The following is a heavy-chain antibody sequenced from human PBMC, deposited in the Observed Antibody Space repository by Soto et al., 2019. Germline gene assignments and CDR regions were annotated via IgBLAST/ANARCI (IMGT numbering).Heavy chain of an antibody. Sequence: GASVNVSCKASGYTFTSYYMHWVRQAPGQGLEWMGIINPSGGSTSYAQKFQGRVTMTRDTSTSTVYMELSSLRSEDPAVYYCARRIMITFGASQHNGMGVWGQGTTVTVCS. D-gene: IGHD3-16*01. V-gene: IGHV1-46*01. CDR1: GYTFTSYY. J-gene: IGHJ6*02. CDR2: INPSGGST. CDR3: ARRIMITFGASQHNGMGV.